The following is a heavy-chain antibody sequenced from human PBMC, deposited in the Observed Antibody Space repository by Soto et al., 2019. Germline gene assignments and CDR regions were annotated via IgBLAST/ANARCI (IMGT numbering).Heavy chain of an antibody. V-gene: IGHV3-49*04. CDR1: GFTFGDYS. D-gene: IGHD2-2*01. CDR2: IRSKAYGGTT. CDR3: TRVSSTSYRYGMDV. Sequence: GGSLRVSCTASGFTFGDYSMSWVRQAPGKGLEWVGFIRSKAYGGTTEYAASVKGRFTISRDDSKSIAYLQMNSLKTEDTAVYYCTRVSSTSYRYGMDVWGQGTTVTVSS. J-gene: IGHJ6*02.